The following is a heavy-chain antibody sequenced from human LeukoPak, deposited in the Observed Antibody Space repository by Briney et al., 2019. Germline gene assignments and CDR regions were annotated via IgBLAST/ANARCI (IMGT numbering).Heavy chain of an antibody. CDR1: GGSFSGYY. V-gene: IGHV4-34*01. Sequence: IPSETLSLTCAVYGGSFSGYYWSWIRQPPGKGLEWIGEINHSGSTNYNPSLKSRVTISVDTSKNQFSLKLSSVTAADTAVYYCARTTGYYFDYWGQGTLVTVSS. CDR2: INHSGST. J-gene: IGHJ4*02. D-gene: IGHD4-17*01. CDR3: ARTTGYYFDY.